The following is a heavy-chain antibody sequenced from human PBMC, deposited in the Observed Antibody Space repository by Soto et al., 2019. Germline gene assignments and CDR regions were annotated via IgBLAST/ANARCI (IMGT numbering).Heavy chain of an antibody. Sequence: GESLKISCKGSGYSFTSYWIGWVRQMPGKGLEWMGIIYPGDSDTRYSPSFQGQVTISADKSISTAYLQWSSLKASDTAMYYCARRGRGYSSGWYHFQHWGQGTLVTVSS. J-gene: IGHJ1*01. CDR1: GYSFTSYW. D-gene: IGHD6-19*01. CDR2: IYPGDSDT. V-gene: IGHV5-51*01. CDR3: ARRGRGYSSGWYHFQH.